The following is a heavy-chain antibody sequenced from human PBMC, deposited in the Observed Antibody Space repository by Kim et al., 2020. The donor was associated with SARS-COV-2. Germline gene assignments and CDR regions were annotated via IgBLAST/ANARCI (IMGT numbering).Heavy chain of an antibody. J-gene: IGHJ6*04. CDR2: INHSGST. CDR3: ARGSAGSTVTASSYTFLDV. CDR1: GGSLSGFS. Sequence: SETLSLTCVVYGGSLSGFSWSWIRQAPGEGLEWIGEINHSGSTTYMPSLESRVTVSPAKSRNQFSLRLSSLTAADTAVYYCARGSAGSTVTASSYTFLDVWGKGTTVTVSS. D-gene: IGHD4-17*01. V-gene: IGHV4-34*01.